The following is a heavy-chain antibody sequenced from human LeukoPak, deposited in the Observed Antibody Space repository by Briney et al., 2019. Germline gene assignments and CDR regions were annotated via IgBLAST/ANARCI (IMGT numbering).Heavy chain of an antibody. J-gene: IGHJ4*02. V-gene: IGHV3-48*04. CDR1: GFTFSSYS. Sequence: GGSLRLSCAASGFTFSSYSMNWVRQAPGKGLEWVSYISSSSSTIYYADSVKGRFTISRDNAKNSLYLQMNSLRAEDTAVYYCARVAVVPFGGVTRPPRPLVDYWGQGTLVTVSS. CDR2: ISSSSSTI. CDR3: ARVAVVPFGGVTRPPRPLVDY. D-gene: IGHD3-16*01.